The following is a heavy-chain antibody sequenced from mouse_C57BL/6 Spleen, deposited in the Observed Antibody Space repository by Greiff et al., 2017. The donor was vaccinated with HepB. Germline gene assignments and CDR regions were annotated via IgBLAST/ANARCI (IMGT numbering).Heavy chain of an antibody. D-gene: IGHD3-3*01. CDR2: IDPETGGT. V-gene: IGHV1-15*01. CDR1: GYTFTDYE. J-gene: IGHJ2*01. Sequence: VKLMESGAELVRPGASVTLSCKASGYTFTDYEMHWVKQTPVHGLEWIGAIDPETGGTAYNQKFKGKAILTADKSSSTAYMELRSLTSEDSAVYYCTRRDAYYFDYWGQGTTLTVSS. CDR3: TRRDAYYFDY.